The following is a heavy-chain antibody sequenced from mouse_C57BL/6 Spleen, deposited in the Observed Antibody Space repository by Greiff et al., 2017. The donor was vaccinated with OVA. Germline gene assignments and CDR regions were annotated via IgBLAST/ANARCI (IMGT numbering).Heavy chain of an antibody. CDR2: ISSGSSTI. D-gene: IGHD1-1*01. Sequence: EVKVVESGGGLVKPGGSLKLSCAASGFTFSDYGMHWVRQAPEKGLEWVAYISSGSSTIYYADTVKGRFTISRDNAKNTLFLQMTSLRSEDTAMYYCARLGSRRAMDYWGQGTSVTVSS. V-gene: IGHV5-17*01. CDR3: ARLGSRRAMDY. CDR1: GFTFSDYG. J-gene: IGHJ4*01.